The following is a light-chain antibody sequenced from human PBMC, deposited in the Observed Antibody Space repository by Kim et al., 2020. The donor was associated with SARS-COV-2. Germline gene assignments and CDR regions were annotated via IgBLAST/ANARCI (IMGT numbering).Light chain of an antibody. CDR3: QQYVNSPYS. CDR1: QSVDSNY. V-gene: IGKV3-20*01. CDR2: GAS. Sequence: EIVLTQSPGTLSLSPGERATLSCRASQSVDSNYLGWYQQKPGQAPRLLIYGASSRATGIPDRFSGSGSGTDFTLTISRLEPEDFALYYCQQYVNSPYSFGQGTKLEI. J-gene: IGKJ2*03.